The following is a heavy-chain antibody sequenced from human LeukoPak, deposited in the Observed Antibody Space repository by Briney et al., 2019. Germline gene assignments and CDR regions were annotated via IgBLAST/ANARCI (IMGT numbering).Heavy chain of an antibody. CDR2: VIPIFGTA. V-gene: IGHV1-69*13. D-gene: IGHD6-13*01. CDR3: ARDLSSSWCQACHWFDP. Sequence: SVKVSCKASGGTFSSYAISWVRQAPGQGLEWMGGVIPIFGTANYAQKFQGRVTITADESTSTAYMELSSLRSEDTAVYYCARDLSSSWCQACHWFDPWGQGTLVTVSS. CDR1: GGTFSSYA. J-gene: IGHJ5*02.